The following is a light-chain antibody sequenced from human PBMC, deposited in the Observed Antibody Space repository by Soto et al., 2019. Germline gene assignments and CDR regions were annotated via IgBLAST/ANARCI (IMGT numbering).Light chain of an antibody. Sequence: EIVLTQSPATLSLSPGERATLSCRASQGVSSCYLAWYQQQPGQAPRLLTYGSSSRATGIPEIFSGSRYGTDYTLTTSSLEPADFTVYNCQQYGSSPPPFTFGPGTKVDIK. CDR3: QQYGSSPPPFT. CDR1: QGVSSCY. V-gene: IGKV3-20*01. CDR2: GSS. J-gene: IGKJ3*01.